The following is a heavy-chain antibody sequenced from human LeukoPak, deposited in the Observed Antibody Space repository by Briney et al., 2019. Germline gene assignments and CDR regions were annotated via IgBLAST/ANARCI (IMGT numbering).Heavy chain of an antibody. Sequence: PSEILSLTCTVSGGSISSSSYYWGWIRQPPGKGLEWIGSIYYSGSIYYNPSLKSRVTISVDTSKNQFSLKLSSVTAADTAVYYCARDPISVAGKGYWGQGTLVTVSS. V-gene: IGHV4-39*07. CDR3: ARDPISVAGKGY. CDR2: IYYSGSI. CDR1: GGSISSSSYY. D-gene: IGHD6-19*01. J-gene: IGHJ4*02.